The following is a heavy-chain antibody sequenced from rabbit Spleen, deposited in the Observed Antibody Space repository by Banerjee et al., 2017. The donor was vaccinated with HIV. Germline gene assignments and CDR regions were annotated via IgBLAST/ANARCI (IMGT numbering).Heavy chain of an antibody. D-gene: IGHD4-1*01. CDR3: ARDLAGVIGWNFDF. CDR2: IDAGSGGST. Sequence: QEQLVESGGGLVQPGASLTLTCTASGFDFSSDAMCWVRQAPGKGLEWIACIDAGSGGSTWYASWAKGRFTSSKTSSTTVALQMTSLTAADTATYFCARDLAGVIGWNFDFWGPGTLVTVS. J-gene: IGHJ4*01. CDR1: GFDFSSDA. V-gene: IGHV1S45*01.